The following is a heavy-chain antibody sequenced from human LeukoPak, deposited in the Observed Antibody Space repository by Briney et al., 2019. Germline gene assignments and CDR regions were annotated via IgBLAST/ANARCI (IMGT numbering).Heavy chain of an antibody. CDR3: ARGDFWRPFDY. Sequence: GGSLRLSCAASGFTFSSYSTNWVRQAPGKGLEWVSSISSSSSYIYYADSVKGRFTISRDNAKNSLYLQMNSLRAEDTAVYYCARGDFWRPFDYWGQGTLVTVSS. CDR1: GFTFSSYS. CDR2: ISSSSSYI. J-gene: IGHJ4*02. V-gene: IGHV3-21*01. D-gene: IGHD3-3*01.